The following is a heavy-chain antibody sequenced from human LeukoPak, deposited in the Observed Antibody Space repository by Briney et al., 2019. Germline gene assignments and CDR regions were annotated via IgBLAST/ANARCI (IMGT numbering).Heavy chain of an antibody. CDR2: IKSDGVA. CDR3: ASPKEHSDYYFDY. J-gene: IGHJ4*02. Sequence: GGSLRLSCAASGFSVRSNYMSWVRQAPGKGLEWVSVIKSDGVARYADSVKGRFTISRDSSKNAVYLQMSSLRGEDTAVYYCASPKEHSDYYFDYWGQGTLVTVSA. D-gene: IGHD4-11*01. CDR1: GFSVRSNY. V-gene: IGHV3-53*01.